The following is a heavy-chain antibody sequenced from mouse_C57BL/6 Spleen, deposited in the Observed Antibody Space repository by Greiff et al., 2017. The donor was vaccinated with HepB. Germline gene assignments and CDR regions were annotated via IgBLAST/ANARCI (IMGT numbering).Heavy chain of an antibody. CDR1: GYTFTDYE. D-gene: IGHD2-1*01. Sequence: QVQLQQSGAELVRPGASVTLSCKASGYTFTDYEMHWVKQTPVHGLEWIGAIDPETGGTAYNQKFKGKAILTADKSSSTAYMELRSLTSEDSAVYYCTRPYGNYRYYFDYWGQGTTLTVSS. J-gene: IGHJ2*01. CDR2: IDPETGGT. V-gene: IGHV1-15*01. CDR3: TRPYGNYRYYFDY.